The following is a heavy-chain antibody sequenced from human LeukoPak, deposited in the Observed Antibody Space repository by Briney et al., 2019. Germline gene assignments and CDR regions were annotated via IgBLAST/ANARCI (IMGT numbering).Heavy chain of an antibody. CDR2: ISSSSSYI. CDR1: GFTFSSYS. CDR3: ARTAMAFYYYYYMDV. J-gene: IGHJ6*03. D-gene: IGHD5-18*01. V-gene: IGHV3-21*01. Sequence: GGSLRLSCAASGFTFSSYSMNWVRQAPGKGLEWVSSISSSSSYIYYADSVKGRFTISRDNAKNSLYLQMNSLRAEDTAVYYCARTAMAFYYYYYMDVWGKGTTVTISS.